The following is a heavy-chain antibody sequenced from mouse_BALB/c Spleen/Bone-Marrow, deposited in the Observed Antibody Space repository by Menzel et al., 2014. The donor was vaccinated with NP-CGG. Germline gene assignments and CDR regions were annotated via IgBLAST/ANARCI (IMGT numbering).Heavy chain of an antibody. CDR3: ARGGISVDY. V-gene: IGHV1-80*01. Sequence: QVQLKESGAELVRPGSSVKISCKSSGYGFSTYWINWVKQRPGQGLEWIGQIYPGDGDTDFNGKFKDKATLTADESSNTAYMQLSSLTSEDSAVYFCARGGISVDYWGQGTTLTVSS. J-gene: IGHJ2*01. CDR2: IYPGDGDT. CDR1: GYGFSTYW.